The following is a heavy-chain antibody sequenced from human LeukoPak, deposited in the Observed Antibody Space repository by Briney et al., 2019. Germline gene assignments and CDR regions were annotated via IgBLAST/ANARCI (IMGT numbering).Heavy chain of an antibody. J-gene: IGHJ4*02. CDR2: ISGSGGST. CDR3: AKDPGFGVVSD. D-gene: IGHD2-2*01. CDR1: GFTFSSYA. V-gene: IGHV3-23*01. Sequence: PGGSLRLSCAASGFTFSSYAMSWVRQAPGKGLDWVSAISGSGGSTYYADSVKGRFTISRDNSKNTLYLQMNSLRAEDTDVYYCAKDPGFGVVSDWGQGTLVTVSS.